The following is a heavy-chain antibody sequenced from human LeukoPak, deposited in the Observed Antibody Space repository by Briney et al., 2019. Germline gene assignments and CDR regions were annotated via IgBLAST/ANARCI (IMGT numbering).Heavy chain of an antibody. CDR2: IYYSGST. Sequence: SETLSLTCTVSGGSISSSSYYWGWIRQPPGKGLEWIGSIYYSGSTYYNPSLKGRVTISVDTSKNQFSLKLSSVTAADTAVYYCARRQWFGELPPDGMDVWGQGTTVTVSS. V-gene: IGHV4-39*01. CDR3: ARRQWFGELPPDGMDV. CDR1: GGSISSSSYY. D-gene: IGHD3-10*01. J-gene: IGHJ6*02.